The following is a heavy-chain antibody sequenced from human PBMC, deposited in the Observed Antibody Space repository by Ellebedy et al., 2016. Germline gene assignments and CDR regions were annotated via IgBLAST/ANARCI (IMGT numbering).Heavy chain of an antibody. V-gene: IGHV3-9*01. CDR3: AKLSRSEGPNPFDS. D-gene: IGHD2-8*01. CDR2: ISWNSGST. CDR1: GFTFADYA. Sequence: GGSLRLSCVASGFTFADYAMHWVRQAPGKGLAWVSGISWNSGSTGYADSLKGRFTISRDNAKNSMYLQMNSLRAEDTALYYCAKLSRSEGPNPFDSWGQGTMVTVSS. J-gene: IGHJ3*01.